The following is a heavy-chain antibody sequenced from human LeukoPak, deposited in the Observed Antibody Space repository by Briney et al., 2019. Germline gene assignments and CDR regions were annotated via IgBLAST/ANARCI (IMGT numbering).Heavy chain of an antibody. CDR1: GFTFDNNA. Sequence: GGSLRLSCAASGFTFDNNAMHWVRQAPGKGLEWVSSISWNSGNVDHADSVKGRFTISRDNAKNSLYLQMNSLRAEDTALYYCAKEGSDCTNGICRYFDYWGQGTLVTVSS. CDR3: AKEGSDCTNGICRYFDY. CDR2: ISWNSGNV. D-gene: IGHD2-8*01. J-gene: IGHJ4*02. V-gene: IGHV3-9*01.